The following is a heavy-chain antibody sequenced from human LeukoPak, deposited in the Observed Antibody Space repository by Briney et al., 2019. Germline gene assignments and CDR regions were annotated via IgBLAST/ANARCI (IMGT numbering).Heavy chain of an antibody. CDR2: VSSNGGST. CDR3: VKVVGSGNSQWYFDL. J-gene: IGHJ2*01. CDR1: GFTLSSYT. D-gene: IGHD3-10*01. V-gene: IGHV3-64D*08. Sequence: GGSLRLSCSASGFTLSSYTMYWVRQAPGKGLEYVSAVSSNGGSTYYADSVKGRFTISRDNSKNTLYLQMSSLRAEDTAVYYCVKVVGSGNSQWYFDLWGRGTLVTVSS.